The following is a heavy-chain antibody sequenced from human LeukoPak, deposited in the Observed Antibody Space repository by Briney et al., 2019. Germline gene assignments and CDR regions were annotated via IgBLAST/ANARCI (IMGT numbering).Heavy chain of an antibody. CDR1: GDSISSGSDF. D-gene: IGHD4-11*01. CDR2: IYTSGST. V-gene: IGHV4-61*02. J-gene: IGHJ5*02. CDR3: ARCRSDYRTVDP. Sequence: PSETLSLTCAVSGDSISSGSDFWSWIRQPAGKGLEWIGRIYTSGSTNYNPSLKSRVTISVDTSKNQFSLKLSSVAAADTAVYYCARCRSDYRTVDPWGQGTLVSVSS.